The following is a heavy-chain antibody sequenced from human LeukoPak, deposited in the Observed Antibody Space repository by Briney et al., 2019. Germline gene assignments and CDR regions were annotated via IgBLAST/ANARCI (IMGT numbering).Heavy chain of an antibody. CDR1: GGSISSSSYY. CDR2: IYYSGST. J-gene: IGHJ3*02. D-gene: IGHD1-26*01. CDR3: ARPMVVGAGDAFDI. V-gene: IGHV4-39*01. Sequence: SETLSLTXTVSGGSISSSSYYWGWIRQPPGKGLEWIGSIYYSGSTYYNPSLKSRVTISVDTSKNQFSLKLSSVTAADTAVYYCARPMVVGAGDAFDIWGQGTMVTVSS.